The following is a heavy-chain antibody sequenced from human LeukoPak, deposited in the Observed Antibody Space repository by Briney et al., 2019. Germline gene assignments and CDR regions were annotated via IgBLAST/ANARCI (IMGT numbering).Heavy chain of an antibody. D-gene: IGHD3-10*01. CDR3: ARAGSYGSGDY. CDR1: GFTFRTYS. J-gene: IGHJ4*02. Sequence: GGSLRLSCAASGFTFRTYSINWVRQAPGKGLEWISYISSSSSTIYYADSVKGRFTISRDNAKNSLYLQMNSLRAEDTAVYYCARAGSYGSGDYWGQGTLVTVSS. CDR2: ISSSSSTI. V-gene: IGHV3-48*01.